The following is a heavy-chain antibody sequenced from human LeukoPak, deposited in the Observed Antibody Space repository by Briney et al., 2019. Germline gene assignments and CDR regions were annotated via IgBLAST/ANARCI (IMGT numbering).Heavy chain of an antibody. CDR2: IYWDDDK. J-gene: IGHJ4*02. V-gene: IGHV2-5*02. D-gene: IGHD3/OR15-3a*01. CDR3: AHRPRGTGFDY. CDR1: GVSLSTSGVG. Sequence: SGPTLLKPTQTLTXTCTFSGVSLSTSGVGVGWIRQRPRKALEWLALIYWDDDKRYSPSLKSRPTITKDTSKNQVVLTMTNMDPVDTATYYWAHRPRGTGFDYWGQGTLVTVSS.